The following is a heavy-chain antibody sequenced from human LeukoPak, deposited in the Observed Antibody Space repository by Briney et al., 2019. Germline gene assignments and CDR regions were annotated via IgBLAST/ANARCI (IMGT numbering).Heavy chain of an antibody. J-gene: IGHJ4*02. V-gene: IGHV3-23*01. CDR2: ISGSGGST. D-gene: IGHD4-17*01. Sequence: GGSLRLSCAASGFTFSSYAMSWVRQAPGKGLEWVSAISGSGGSTYYADSVKGRFTISRDNSKNTLYLQMNSLRAEDTAVYYCAKGANFHGDYSGYFDYWGQGTLVTVSS. CDR3: AKGANFHGDYSGYFDY. CDR1: GFTFSSYA.